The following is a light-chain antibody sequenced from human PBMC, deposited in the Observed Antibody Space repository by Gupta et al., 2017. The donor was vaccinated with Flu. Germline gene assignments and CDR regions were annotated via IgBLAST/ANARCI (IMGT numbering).Light chain of an antibody. V-gene: IGKV1-5*03. Sequence: STLSASVGGRVTITCRASQSINNWLAWYQQKPGKAPKLLIYQASSLQSGVPSRFSGSGSGTEFTLTISSLQPDDFATYYCQQYNSYSIFTFGPGTKVDIK. J-gene: IGKJ3*01. CDR3: QQYNSYSIFT. CDR2: QAS. CDR1: QSINNW.